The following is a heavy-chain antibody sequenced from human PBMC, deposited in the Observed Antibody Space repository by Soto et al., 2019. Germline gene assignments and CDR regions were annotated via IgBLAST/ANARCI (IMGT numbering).Heavy chain of an antibody. CDR1: GYTFTSYG. Sequence: ASVKVSCKASGYTFTSYGISWVRQAPGQGLEWMGWISAYNGNTNYAQKLQGRVTMTTDTSTSTAYMELRSLRSDDTAVYYSATQARGQQLATDWGQGTLVTVSS. CDR2: ISAYNGNT. CDR3: ATQARGQQLATD. V-gene: IGHV1-18*01. J-gene: IGHJ4*02. D-gene: IGHD6-13*01.